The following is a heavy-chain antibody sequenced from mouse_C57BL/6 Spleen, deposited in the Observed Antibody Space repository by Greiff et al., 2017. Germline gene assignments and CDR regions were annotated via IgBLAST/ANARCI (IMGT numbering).Heavy chain of an antibody. CDR2: IYPGSGNT. CDR1: GYTFTDYY. D-gene: IGHD1-1*01. CDR3: ARMDYGSSSWYFDV. V-gene: IGHV1-76*01. Sequence: VQLQQSGAELVRPGASVKLSCKASGYTFTDYYINWVKQRPGQGLEWIARIYPGSGNTYYNEKFKGKATLTAEKSSSTAYMQLSSLTSEDSAVYFCARMDYGSSSWYFDVWGTGTTVTVSS. J-gene: IGHJ1*03.